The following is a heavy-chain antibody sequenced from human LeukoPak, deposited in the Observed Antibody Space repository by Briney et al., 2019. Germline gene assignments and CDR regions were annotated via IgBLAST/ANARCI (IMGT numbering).Heavy chain of an antibody. CDR1: GFTFTSYT. D-gene: IGHD7-27*01. Sequence: PGGSLRLSCAASGFTFTSYTMNWVRQAPGKGLEWVSHIGTGTSTVGYADSIKGRFTISRDNAKNSVDLQMSSLRVDDSAVYYCVRDKDWGSDSWGQGTLVTVSS. J-gene: IGHJ5*02. CDR3: VRDKDWGSDS. CDR2: IGTGTSTV. V-gene: IGHV3-48*01.